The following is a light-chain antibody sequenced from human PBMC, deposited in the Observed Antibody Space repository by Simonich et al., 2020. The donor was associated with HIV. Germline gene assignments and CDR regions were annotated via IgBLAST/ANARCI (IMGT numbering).Light chain of an antibody. Sequence: QSALTQPASVSGSPGQSITIPCTGSSSAVGGYNYVSWYQQHPGKAPKLMIYDVSKRPSGVSTRFAGSKSGNTASLTISGLQAEDEADYYCSSYTSSSTVVFGGGTKLTVL. J-gene: IGLJ2*01. CDR3: SSYTSSSTVV. CDR2: DVS. V-gene: IGLV2-14*01. CDR1: SSAVGGYNY.